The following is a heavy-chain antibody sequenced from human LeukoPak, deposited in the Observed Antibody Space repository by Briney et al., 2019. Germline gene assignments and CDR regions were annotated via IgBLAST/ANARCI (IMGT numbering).Heavy chain of an antibody. V-gene: IGHV3-33*01. J-gene: IGHJ6*02. CDR3: ARDRNNYHYYTMDV. Sequence: GGSLRLSCAASGFTFSSYGMHWVRQAPGKGLEWVAVIWYDGSNKYYADSVKGRFTISRDNSKNTLYLQMNSLRADDTAVYYCARDRNNYHYYTMDVWGQGTTVTVSS. CDR1: GFTFSSYG. CDR2: IWYDGSNK.